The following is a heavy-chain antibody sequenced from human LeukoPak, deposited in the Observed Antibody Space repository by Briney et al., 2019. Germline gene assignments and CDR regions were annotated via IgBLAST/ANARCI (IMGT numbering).Heavy chain of an antibody. CDR3: ARDGPDYYMDV. CDR1: GFTFSNAW. J-gene: IGHJ6*03. CDR2: IKSKTDGGTT. V-gene: IGHV3-15*01. Sequence: PGGSLRLSCAASGFTFSNAWMSWVRQAPGKGLEWVGRIKSKTDGGTTDYAAPVKGRFTISRDDSKNTLYLQMNSLKTEDTAVYYCARDGPDYYMDVWGKGTTVTISS.